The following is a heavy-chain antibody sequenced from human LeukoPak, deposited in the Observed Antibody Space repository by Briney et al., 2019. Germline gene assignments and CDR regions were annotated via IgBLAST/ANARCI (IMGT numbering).Heavy chain of an antibody. CDR1: GFTFSNAW. D-gene: IGHD6-13*01. V-gene: IGHV3-15*01. CDR2: SKSKTDGGTT. Sequence: GGSLRLSCAASGFTFSNAWMSWVRQAPGKGLEWVGRSKSKTDGGTTDYAAPVKGRFTISRDDSKNTLYLQMNSLKTEDTAVYYCTTDQRTGSSWHHYYYYGMDVWGQGTTVTVSS. J-gene: IGHJ6*02. CDR3: TTDQRTGSSWHHYYYYGMDV.